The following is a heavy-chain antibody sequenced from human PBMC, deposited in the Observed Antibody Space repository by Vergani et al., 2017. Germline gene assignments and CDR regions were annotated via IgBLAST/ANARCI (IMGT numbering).Heavy chain of an antibody. J-gene: IGHJ4*02. D-gene: IGHD5-12*01. CDR2: ISYDGSNK. Sequence: QVQLVESGGGVVQPGRSLRLSCAASGFTFSSYAMHWVRQAPGKGLEWVAVISYDGSNKYYADSVKGRFTISRDNSKNTLYLQMNSLRAEDTAVYYCARDQGYSGYDPSGVFDYWGQGTLVTVSS. CDR1: GFTFSSYA. V-gene: IGHV3-30*01. CDR3: ARDQGYSGYDPSGVFDY.